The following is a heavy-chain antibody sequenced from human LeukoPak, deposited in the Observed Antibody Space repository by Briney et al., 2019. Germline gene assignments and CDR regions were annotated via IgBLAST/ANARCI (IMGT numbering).Heavy chain of an antibody. CDR2: IDDDGAGT. D-gene: IGHD5-12*01. CDR3: ARSASGYDA. CDR1: GFPFSGYW. V-gene: IGHV3-74*01. Sequence: ESGGSLRLSCAASGFPFSGYWIHWVRHAPGKGLVWVSRIDDDGAGTTYADSVKGRFTISRGNAKNTLYLQMNSLRVEDTAVYYCARSASGYDAWGQGTLVTVSS. J-gene: IGHJ5*02.